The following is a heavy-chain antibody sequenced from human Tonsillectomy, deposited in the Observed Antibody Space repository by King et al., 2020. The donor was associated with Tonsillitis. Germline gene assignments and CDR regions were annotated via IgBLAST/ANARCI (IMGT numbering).Heavy chain of an antibody. CDR2: ISSSSNSI. Sequence: VQLVESGGGLVKPGGSLRLSCEASGFTFSSYSMNWVRQAPGKGLEWVSSISSSSNSIYYADPVKGRFTISRDNAKNSLYLQMNSLRVEDTAVYYCARDGDRGSIGYWYFDLWGRGALVTVAS. V-gene: IGHV3-21*01. J-gene: IGHJ2*01. D-gene: IGHD3-10*01. CDR1: GFTFSSYS. CDR3: ARDGDRGSIGYWYFDL.